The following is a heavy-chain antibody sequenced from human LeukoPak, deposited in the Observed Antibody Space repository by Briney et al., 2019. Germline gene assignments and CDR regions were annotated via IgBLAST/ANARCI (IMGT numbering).Heavy chain of an antibody. V-gene: IGHV4-31*03. CDR1: GGSISRGGYY. J-gene: IGHJ4*02. CDR3: AAWDSGYPSDY. Sequence: SQTLSLTCSVSGGSISRGGYYWSWIRQHQGKGLEWIGYISYSGNTYYNPSLKSRVTISVEKSKNQFSLNLSSVTAADTAVYYCAAWDSGYPSDYWGQGTLVTVSS. CDR2: ISYSGNT. D-gene: IGHD5-12*01.